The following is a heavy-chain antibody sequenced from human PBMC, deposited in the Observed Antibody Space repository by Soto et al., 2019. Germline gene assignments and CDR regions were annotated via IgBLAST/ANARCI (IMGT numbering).Heavy chain of an antibody. CDR3: ARDRGGTMMPSTDYFDY. CDR2: ISYDGSNK. Sequence: SGGSLRLSCAASGFTFSSYAMHWVRQAPGKGLEWVAVISYDGSNKYYADSVKGRFTISRDNSKNTLYLQMNSLRAEDTAVYYCARDRGGTMMPSTDYFDYWGQGTLVTVSS. J-gene: IGHJ4*02. CDR1: GFTFSSYA. V-gene: IGHV3-30-3*01. D-gene: IGHD3-22*01.